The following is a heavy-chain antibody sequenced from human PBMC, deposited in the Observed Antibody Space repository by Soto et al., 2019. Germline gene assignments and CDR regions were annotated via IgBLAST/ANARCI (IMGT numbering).Heavy chain of an antibody. CDR2: IWYDGSNK. CDR1: GFTFSSYG. CDR3: AREQQLVLYDYYYYGMDV. V-gene: IGHV3-33*01. Sequence: GGSLRLSCAASGFTFSSYGMHWVRQAPGKGLEWVAVIWYDGSNKYYADSVKGRFTISRDNSKNTLYLQMNSLRAEDTAVYYWAREQQLVLYDYYYYGMDVWGQGTTVTVSS. J-gene: IGHJ6*02. D-gene: IGHD6-6*01.